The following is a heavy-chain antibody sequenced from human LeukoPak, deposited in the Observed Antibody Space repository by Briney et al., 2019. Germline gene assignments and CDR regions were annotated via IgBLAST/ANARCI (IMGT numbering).Heavy chain of an antibody. Sequence: KPSETLSLTCTVSGGSISSYYWSWIRQPAGKGLEWIGRIYTSGSTNYNPSLKSRVTMSVDTSKNQFSLKLSSVTAADTAVYYCARDLGSGWYVGYYYYYMDVWGKGTTVTVSS. CDR1: GGSISSYY. J-gene: IGHJ6*03. CDR2: IYTSGST. V-gene: IGHV4-4*07. CDR3: ARDLGSGWYVGYYYYYMDV. D-gene: IGHD6-19*01.